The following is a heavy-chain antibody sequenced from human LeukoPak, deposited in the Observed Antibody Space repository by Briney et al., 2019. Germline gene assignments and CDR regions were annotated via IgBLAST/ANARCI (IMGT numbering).Heavy chain of an antibody. CDR2: INPNNGGT. Sequence: ASVKVSCKASGYTFPGYYVHWVRQAPGQGLEWMGWINPNNGGTNYAQKFQGRVTMTRDTSIRTAYMELSRLRSDDTAVYYCARGRGTLSSSWSLHWGRGTLVTVSS. D-gene: IGHD6-13*01. CDR3: ARGRGTLSSSWSLH. CDR1: GYTFPGYY. J-gene: IGHJ4*02. V-gene: IGHV1-2*02.